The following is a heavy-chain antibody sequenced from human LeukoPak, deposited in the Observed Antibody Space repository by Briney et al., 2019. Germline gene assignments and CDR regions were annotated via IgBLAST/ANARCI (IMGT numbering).Heavy chain of an antibody. J-gene: IGHJ4*02. V-gene: IGHV1-18*01. CDR3: ARDRWELLSGDY. D-gene: IGHD1-26*01. CDR1: GYTFTSYG. Sequence: ASVKVSCKASGYTFTSYGISWVRQAPGQGLEWMGWISAYNGNTNYARKLQGRVTMTTDTSTSTAYMELRSLRSDDTAVYYCARDRWELLSGDYWGQGTLVTVSS. CDR2: ISAYNGNT.